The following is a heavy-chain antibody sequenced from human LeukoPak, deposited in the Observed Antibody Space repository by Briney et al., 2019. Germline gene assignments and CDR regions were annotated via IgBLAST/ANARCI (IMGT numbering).Heavy chain of an antibody. D-gene: IGHD7-27*01. CDR2: ISWNSGTR. CDR3: AKATGDWYFDL. CDR1: GFNFNNYA. J-gene: IGHJ2*01. V-gene: IGHV3-9*01. Sequence: SGGSLRLSCAGSGFNFNNYAMHWVRHAPGKGLEWLSGISWNSGTRGYADSVKGRFTISRDNAKNSLYLQMNSLRPDDTAFYYCAKATGDWYFDLWGRGTLVTVSS.